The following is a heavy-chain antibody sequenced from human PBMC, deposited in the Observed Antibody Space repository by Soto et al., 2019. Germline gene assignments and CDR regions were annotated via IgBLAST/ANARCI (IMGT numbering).Heavy chain of an antibody. CDR3: ARDGWGSNWYFEI. J-gene: IGHJ2*01. V-gene: IGHV3-30*03. Sequence: PGGSLRLSCGAPGVTFKDHVMHWVREAPGKGLEWVAVISYDGKQTYYADSVKGRFTISKDKSKRTLYLQMDSLRVDDTAVYYCARDGWGSNWYFEIWGRGTMVTV. CDR2: ISYDGKQT. D-gene: IGHD3-16*01. CDR1: GVTFKDHV.